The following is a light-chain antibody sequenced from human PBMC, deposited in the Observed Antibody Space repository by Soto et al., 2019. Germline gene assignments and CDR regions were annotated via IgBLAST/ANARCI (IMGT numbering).Light chain of an antibody. CDR1: RSKIGSHY. CDR2: RNS. Sequence: QHVLPQPPSASGTPGQRVTISCSGGRSKIGSHYVYWYQQLPGPAPKLLIYRNSQRPSGVPDRFSGSKSGTSASLAISRLRSEDEAEYYCAARDDSLSGHVVFGGGTQLTVL. V-gene: IGLV1-47*01. CDR3: AARDDSLSGHVV. J-gene: IGLJ2*01.